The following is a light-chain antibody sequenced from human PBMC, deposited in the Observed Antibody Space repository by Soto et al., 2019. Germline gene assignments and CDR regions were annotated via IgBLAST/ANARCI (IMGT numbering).Light chain of an antibody. CDR2: STS. CDR3: QQSYSTPIS. V-gene: IGKV1-39*01. Sequence: DIQWTQSPSSLPASVGDRVTITCXASQPITKYLNWYRHKPGQAPKLLIHSTSTLESGVSSRFSCSGSGTDFTLTISSLQPEDFATYYCQQSYSTPISFGQGTRLEIK. J-gene: IGKJ5*01. CDR1: QPITKY.